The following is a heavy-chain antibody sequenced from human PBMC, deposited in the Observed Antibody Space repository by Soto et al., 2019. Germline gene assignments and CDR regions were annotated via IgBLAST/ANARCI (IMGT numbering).Heavy chain of an antibody. CDR3: ARDRPVYCGGDCYPLDY. CDR2: IIPILGIA. Sequence: QVQLVQSGAEVKKPGSSVKVSCKASGGTFSSYTISWVRQAPGQGLEWMGRIIPILGIANYAQKFQGRVTITAHKSTSTAYMELSSLRSEDTAVYYCARDRPVYCGGDCYPLDYWGQGTLVTVSS. J-gene: IGHJ4*02. CDR1: GGTFSSYT. V-gene: IGHV1-69*08. D-gene: IGHD2-21*02.